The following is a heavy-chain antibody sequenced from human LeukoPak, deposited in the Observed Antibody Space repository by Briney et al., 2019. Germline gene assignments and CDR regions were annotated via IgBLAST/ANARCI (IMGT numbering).Heavy chain of an antibody. CDR3: ARDGLAKGELPSFDY. J-gene: IGHJ4*02. V-gene: IGHV4-39*07. D-gene: IGHD1-26*01. CDR2: IYYSGST. Sequence: SETLFLTCTVSGGSISSSSYYWGWMRQPPGKGLEWIGSIYYSGSTYYNPSLKSRVTISVDTSKNQFSLKLSSVTAADTAVYYCARDGLAKGELPSFDYWGQGTLVTVSS. CDR1: GGSISSSSYY.